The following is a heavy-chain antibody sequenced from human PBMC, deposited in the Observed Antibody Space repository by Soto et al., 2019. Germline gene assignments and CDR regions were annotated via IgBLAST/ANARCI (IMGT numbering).Heavy chain of an antibody. CDR1: GYRFTSYW. CDR3: ARLPDKDTGMVTGPGPNYYNMDV. D-gene: IGHD5-18*01. CDR2: IDPGDSDT. Sequence: PGESLKISCKGSGYRFTSYWIAWVRQMPGKGLEWMGIIDPGDSDTRYSPSLQGQVTTSADKSLSTAYLQWSSLKASDTAMYYCARLPDKDTGMVTGPGPNYYNMDVWGQGTTVTVSS. J-gene: IGHJ6*02. V-gene: IGHV5-51*01.